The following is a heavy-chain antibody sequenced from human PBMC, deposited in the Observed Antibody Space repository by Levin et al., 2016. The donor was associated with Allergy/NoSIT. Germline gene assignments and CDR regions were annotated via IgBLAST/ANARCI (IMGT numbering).Heavy chain of an antibody. CDR1: GFAFSSYA. CDR2: ISFGGNNQ. J-gene: IGHJ3*02. Sequence: GGSLRLSCAASGFAFSSYAIHWVRQTPGEGLQWVTGISFGGNNQDYTDSVRGRFTISRDYSQNTLYLQMNSLTTEDTAIYYCARGEGSGSYEYVFDIWGQGTMVTVSS. D-gene: IGHD1-26*01. V-gene: IGHV3-30-3*01. CDR3: ARGEGSGSYEYVFDI.